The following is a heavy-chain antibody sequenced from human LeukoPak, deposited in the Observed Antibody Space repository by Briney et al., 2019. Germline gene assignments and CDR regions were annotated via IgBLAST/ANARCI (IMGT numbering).Heavy chain of an antibody. CDR2: IYYSGST. Sequence: PSETLSLTCTVSGGSISSYYWSWIRQPPGKGLEWIGYIYYSGSTNYNPSLKSRVTTSVDTSKNQFSLKLSSVTAADTAVYYCASDYYDSSGYYESWGQGTLVTVSS. D-gene: IGHD3-22*01. CDR3: ASDYYDSSGYYES. CDR1: GGSISSYY. V-gene: IGHV4-59*12. J-gene: IGHJ5*02.